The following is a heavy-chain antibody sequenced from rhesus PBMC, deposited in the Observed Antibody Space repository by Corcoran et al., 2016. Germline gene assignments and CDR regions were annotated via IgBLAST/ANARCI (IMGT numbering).Heavy chain of an antibody. V-gene: IGHV4S14*01. CDR3: AREGYCSGGVCYFDY. CDR1: GYPISSGYY. CDR2: IYGSGGSN. D-gene: IGHD2-8*01. J-gene: IGHJ4*01. Sequence: QVQLQESGPGLVKPAETLSLTCAVSGYPISSGYYWGWSRQPPGKGREWIGSIYGSGGSNYLDPSLQSRVTLSVDTSKDQFSLKLSSVTAADTAVYYCAREGYCSGGVCYFDYWGQGVLVTVSS.